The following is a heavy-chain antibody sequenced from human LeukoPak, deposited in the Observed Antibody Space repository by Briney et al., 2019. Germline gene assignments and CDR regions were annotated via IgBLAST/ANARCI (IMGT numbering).Heavy chain of an antibody. V-gene: IGHV4-59*12. D-gene: IGHD5-12*01. CDR1: GSSISSYY. CDR3: ASKNVDIVATIDY. Sequence: SETLSLTCTVSGSSISSYYWSWIRQPPGKGLEWIGYIYYSGSTNYNPSLKSRVTISVDKSKNQFSLKLSSVTAADTAVYYCASKNVDIVATIDYWGQGTLVTVSS. J-gene: IGHJ4*02. CDR2: IYYSGST.